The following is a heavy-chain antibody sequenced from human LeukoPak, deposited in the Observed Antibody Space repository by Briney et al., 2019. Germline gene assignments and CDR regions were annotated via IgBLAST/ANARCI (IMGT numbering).Heavy chain of an antibody. J-gene: IGHJ1*01. V-gene: IGHV3-30-3*01. CDR3: TRDPRLREFES. Sequence: GGSLRLSCAASGFTFSSYAMSWVRQAPGKGLDWVALISSDGNNKYYANSVKGRFTISRDNSKNTLSLQMNSLRDDDTAVYYCTRDPRLREFESWGQGTLVTVSS. CDR1: GFTFSSYA. D-gene: IGHD2-21*02. CDR2: ISSDGNNK.